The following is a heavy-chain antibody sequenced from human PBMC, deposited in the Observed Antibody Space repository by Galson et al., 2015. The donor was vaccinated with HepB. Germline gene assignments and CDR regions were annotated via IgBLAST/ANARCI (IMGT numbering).Heavy chain of an antibody. CDR2: IIPIFGTA. V-gene: IGHV1-69*13. J-gene: IGHJ3*02. Sequence: SVKVSCKASGGTFSSYAISWVRQAPGQGLEWMGGIIPIFGTANYAQKFQGRVTITADESTSTAYMELSSLRSEDTAVYYCARERVDYYGSGSYYTDAFDIWGQGVLVTVSS. CDR3: ARERVDYYGSGSYYTDAFDI. CDR1: GGTFSSYA. D-gene: IGHD3-10*01.